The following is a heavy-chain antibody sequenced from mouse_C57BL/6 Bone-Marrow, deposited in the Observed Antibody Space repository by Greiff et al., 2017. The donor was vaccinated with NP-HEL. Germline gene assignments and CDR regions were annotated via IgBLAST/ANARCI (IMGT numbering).Heavy chain of an antibody. V-gene: IGHV2-5*01. CDR2: IWRGGST. Sequence: QVQLQQSGPGLVQPSQSLSITCTVSGFSLTSYGVHWVRQSPGKGLEWLGVIWRGGSTDYNAAFMSRLSITKDNSKSQVFFKMNSLQADDTAIYYCAKNGLGRGACWYFDVWGTGTTVTVSS. D-gene: IGHD4-1*01. CDR1: GFSLTSYG. CDR3: AKNGLGRGACWYFDV. J-gene: IGHJ1*03.